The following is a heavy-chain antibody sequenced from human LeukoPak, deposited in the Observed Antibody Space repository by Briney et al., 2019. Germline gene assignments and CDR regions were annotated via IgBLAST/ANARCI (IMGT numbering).Heavy chain of an antibody. J-gene: IGHJ6*03. CDR2: IYTSGST. V-gene: IGHV4-4*07. Sequence: SETLSLTCTVSGGSISSYYWSWIRQPAGKGLEWIGRIYTSGSTNYNPSLKSRVTMSVDTSKNQFSLKPSSVTAADTAVYYCARGGSTSYYYYYMDVWGKGTTVTVSS. CDR3: ARGGSTSYYYYYMDV. D-gene: IGHD2-2*01. CDR1: GGSISSYY.